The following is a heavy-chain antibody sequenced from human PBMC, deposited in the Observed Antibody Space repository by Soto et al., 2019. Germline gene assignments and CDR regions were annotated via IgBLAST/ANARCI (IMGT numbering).Heavy chain of an antibody. D-gene: IGHD3-16*01. CDR1: GASISNDY. CDR2: ISYSGTI. CDR3: ARVIGGRKLFDY. V-gene: IGHV4-59*01. J-gene: IGHJ4*02. Sequence: QVQLQESGPGLVKPSETLSLTCAVSGASISNDYWSWIRQSAGKGLECIGYISYSGTINYNPSFRSRVSMSLDTSKTHFSLRLTSVAAADTAFYYCARVIGGRKLFDYWGQGTLVTVSS.